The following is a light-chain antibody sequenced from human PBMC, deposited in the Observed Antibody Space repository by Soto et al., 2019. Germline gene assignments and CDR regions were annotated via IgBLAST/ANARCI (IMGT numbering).Light chain of an antibody. Sequence: AIRMTQSPSSFSASTGDRVTITCRASQGISSYLAWYQQKPGKAPKRLIYAASTLQSGVPARFSGSGSGTDFTLTISCLQSEDFATYYCHQYYSSPWTFGQGTKVEIK. J-gene: IGKJ1*01. CDR3: HQYYSSPWT. CDR1: QGISSY. V-gene: IGKV1-8*01. CDR2: AAS.